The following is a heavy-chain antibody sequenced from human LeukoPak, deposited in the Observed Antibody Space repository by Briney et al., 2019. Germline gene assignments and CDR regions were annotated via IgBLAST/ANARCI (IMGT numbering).Heavy chain of an antibody. D-gene: IGHD2-2*01. CDR1: GGSISSGGYY. CDR3: ARLGVVPAALSDY. V-gene: IGHV4-30-2*01. J-gene: IGHJ4*02. Sequence: SETLSLTCTVSGGSISSGGYYWSWIRQPPGKGLEWIGYIYHSGSTYYNPSLKSRVTISVDRSKNQFSLKLSSVTAADTAVYYCARLGVVPAALSDYWGQGTLVTVSS. CDR2: IYHSGST.